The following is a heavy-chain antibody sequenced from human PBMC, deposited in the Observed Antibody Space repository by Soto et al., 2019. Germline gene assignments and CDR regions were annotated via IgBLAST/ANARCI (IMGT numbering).Heavy chain of an antibody. V-gene: IGHV1-69*13. CDR3: AILHPMTTVTTDRSDWFDP. D-gene: IGHD4-4*01. CDR2: IIPIFGTA. Sequence: SVKVSCKASGGTFSSYAISWVRQAPGQGLEWMGGIIPIFGTANYAQKFQGRVTITADESTSTAYMELSSLRSEDTAVYYCAILHPMTTVTTDRSDWFDPWGQGPLVTVSS. CDR1: GGTFSSYA. J-gene: IGHJ5*02.